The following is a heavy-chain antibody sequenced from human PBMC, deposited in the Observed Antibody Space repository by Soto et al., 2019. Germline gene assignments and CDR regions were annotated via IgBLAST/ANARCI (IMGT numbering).Heavy chain of an antibody. CDR2: INPSGGST. Sequence: GASVKVSCKASGYTFTSYYMHWVRQAPGQGLEWMGIINPSGGSTSYAQKFQGRVTMTRDTSTSTVYMELSSLRSEDTAVYYCARTYYDSSGYYFERGPNDAFDIWGQGTMVTVS. D-gene: IGHD3-22*01. J-gene: IGHJ3*02. CDR3: ARTYYDSSGYYFERGPNDAFDI. CDR1: GYTFTSYY. V-gene: IGHV1-46*01.